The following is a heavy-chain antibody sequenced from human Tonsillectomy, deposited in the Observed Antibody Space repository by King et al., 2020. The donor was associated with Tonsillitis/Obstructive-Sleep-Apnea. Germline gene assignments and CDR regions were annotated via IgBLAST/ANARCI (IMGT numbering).Heavy chain of an antibody. CDR2: ISSSSSYI. CDR1: GFTFSSYS. D-gene: IGHD3-16*01. Sequence: EVQLVESGGGLVKPGGSLRLSCAASGFTFSSYSMNWVRQAPGKGLEWVSSISSSSSYIYYADSVKGRFTISRDNAKNSLYLQMNSLRAEDTAVYYCARDGDYVWGRFYFDYWGQGTLVTVSS. V-gene: IGHV3-21*01. CDR3: ARDGDYVWGRFYFDY. J-gene: IGHJ4*02.